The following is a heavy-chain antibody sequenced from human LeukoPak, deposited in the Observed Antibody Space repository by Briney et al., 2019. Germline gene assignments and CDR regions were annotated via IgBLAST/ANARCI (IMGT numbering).Heavy chain of an antibody. CDR2: IYYSGST. D-gene: IGHD2-8*01. CDR1: GGSISSSSYY. Sequence: SETLSLTCTVSGGSISSSSYYWGWIRQPPGKGLEWIGSIYYSGSTYYNPSLKSRVTISVDTSKNQFSLKLSSVTAADTAVYYCARRFRMQLDYWGQGTLVTVSS. CDR3: ARRFRMQLDY. V-gene: IGHV4-39*07. J-gene: IGHJ4*02.